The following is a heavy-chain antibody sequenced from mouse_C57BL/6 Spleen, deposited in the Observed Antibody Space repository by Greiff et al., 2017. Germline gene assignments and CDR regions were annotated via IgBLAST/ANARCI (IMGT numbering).Heavy chain of an antibody. CDR1: GFTFTSYA. CDR3: TRDGNYYLDY. D-gene: IGHD2-1*01. CDR2: ISSGGDYN. Sequence: EVKLLESGEGLVKPGGSLKLSCAASGFTFTSYAMSWVRQTPEQRLEWVAYISSGGDYNYYADTVKGRFTISRDNARNTLYLQLSSLKSADTAMYYCTRDGNYYLDYWGQGTTLTVSS. V-gene: IGHV5-9-1*02. J-gene: IGHJ2*01.